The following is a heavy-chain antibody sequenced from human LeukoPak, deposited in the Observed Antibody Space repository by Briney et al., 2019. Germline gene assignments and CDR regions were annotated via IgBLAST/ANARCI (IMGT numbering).Heavy chain of an antibody. CDR2: ISISGSTI. D-gene: IGHD3-9*01. CDR3: ASSTGYYKGGFDY. Sequence: GGSLRLSCAASGFTFSDYYMSWIRQAPGKGLEWVSYISISGSTIYYADSVKGRFTISRDNAKNSLYLQINSLRAEDTDVYYCASSTGYYKGGFDYWGQGTLVTVSS. V-gene: IGHV3-11*01. J-gene: IGHJ4*02. CDR1: GFTFSDYY.